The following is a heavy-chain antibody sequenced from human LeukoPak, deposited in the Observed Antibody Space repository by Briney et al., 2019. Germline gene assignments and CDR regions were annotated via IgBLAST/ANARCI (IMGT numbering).Heavy chain of an antibody. J-gene: IGHJ5*02. CDR3: ARGNSGYDGGLWFDP. Sequence: SGTLSLTCTVSGGSISSYYWSWIRQPAGKGLEWIGRIYTSGSTNYNPSLKSRVTMSVDTSKNQFSLKLSSVTAADTAVYYCARGNSGYDGGLWFDPWGQGTLVTVSS. CDR1: GGSISSYY. D-gene: IGHD5-12*01. CDR2: IYTSGST. V-gene: IGHV4-4*07.